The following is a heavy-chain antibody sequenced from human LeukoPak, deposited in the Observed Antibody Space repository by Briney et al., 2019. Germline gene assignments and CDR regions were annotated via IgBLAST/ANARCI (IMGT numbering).Heavy chain of an antibody. V-gene: IGHV3-53*01. CDR3: TRDGSSSSRFGY. Sequence: GGSLRLSCAASGFSVSNNYMSWVRQAPGRGLEWVSVIYSGGNTYYADSVKGRFTISRDNSKNTLYLQMNSLTVEDTAAYYCTRDGSSSSRFGYWGQGTLVTVSA. CDR2: IYSGGNT. D-gene: IGHD2-2*03. J-gene: IGHJ4*02. CDR1: GFSVSNNY.